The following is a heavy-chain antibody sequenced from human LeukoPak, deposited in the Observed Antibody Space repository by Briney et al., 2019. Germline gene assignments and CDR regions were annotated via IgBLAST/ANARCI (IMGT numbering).Heavy chain of an antibody. J-gene: IGHJ4*02. Sequence: PSETLSLTCTVSGGSISSYYRSWIRQPPGKGLEWIGYIYYSGSTNYNPSLKSRVTISVDTSKNQFSLKLSSVTAADTAVYYCARYYDFWSGYYTFDYWGQGTLVTVSS. D-gene: IGHD3-3*01. V-gene: IGHV4-59*08. CDR3: ARYYDFWSGYYTFDY. CDR1: GGSISSYY. CDR2: IYYSGST.